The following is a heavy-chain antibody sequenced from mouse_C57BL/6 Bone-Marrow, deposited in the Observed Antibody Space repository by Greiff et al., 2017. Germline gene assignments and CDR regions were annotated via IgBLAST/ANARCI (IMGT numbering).Heavy chain of an antibody. Sequence: QVQLQQPGAELVRPGSSVKLSCKASGYTFTSYWMDWVKQRPGQGLEWIGNIYPSDSETHYNQKFTDKATLTVDKSSSTAYMQLSSLTSEDSAVYYCARSEYSNPWYFDYWGQGTTLTVSS. J-gene: IGHJ2*01. CDR3: ARSEYSNPWYFDY. V-gene: IGHV1-61*01. CDR1: GYTFTSYW. CDR2: IYPSDSET. D-gene: IGHD2-5*01.